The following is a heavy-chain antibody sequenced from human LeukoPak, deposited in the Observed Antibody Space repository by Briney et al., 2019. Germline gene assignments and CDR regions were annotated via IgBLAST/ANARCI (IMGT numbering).Heavy chain of an antibody. CDR3: ARDGSHSSSWYWAFDI. D-gene: IGHD6-13*01. J-gene: IGHJ3*02. CDR2: IYYSGST. CDR1: GGSISSYY. Sequence: SETLSLTCTVSGGSISSYYWSWIRQPPGKGLEWIRYIYYSGSTNYNPPLKSRVTISVDTSKNQFSLKLSSVTAADTAVYYCARDGSHSSSWYWAFDIWGQGTMVTVSS. V-gene: IGHV4-59*01.